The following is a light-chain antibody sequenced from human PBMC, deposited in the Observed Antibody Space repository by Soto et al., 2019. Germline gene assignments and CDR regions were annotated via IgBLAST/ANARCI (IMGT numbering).Light chain of an antibody. V-gene: IGKV1-39*01. CDR1: QSISNY. J-gene: IGKJ1*01. CDR3: KKGYSTPWT. Sequence: DIQMTQSPSSLSASVGDRVTITCRASQSISNYLNWYQQKLGKAPKLLIYAASLQSGVPSRFSGSGSGTDFTLTISSLPPEDFATYYCKKGYSTPWTFGQGTKVEI. CDR2: AAS.